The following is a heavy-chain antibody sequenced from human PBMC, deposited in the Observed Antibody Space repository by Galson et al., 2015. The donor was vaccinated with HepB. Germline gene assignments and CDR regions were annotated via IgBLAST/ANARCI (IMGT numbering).Heavy chain of an antibody. Sequence: SLRLSCAGSGFVFKDYALSWIRQAPGKGLQWVSGLSGDTFGKYYTDHVKGRFTLSRDNSNNRLYLQMTSVRADDTATYYCAKGRGWYTGFDSWGQGALVTVSS. CDR3: AKGRGWYTGFDS. D-gene: IGHD6-19*01. CDR1: GFVFKDYA. J-gene: IGHJ4*02. V-gene: IGHV3-23*01. CDR2: LSGDTFGK.